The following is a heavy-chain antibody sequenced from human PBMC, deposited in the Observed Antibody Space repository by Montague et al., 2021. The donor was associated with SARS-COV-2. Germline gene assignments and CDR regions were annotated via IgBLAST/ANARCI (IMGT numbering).Heavy chain of an antibody. CDR2: IYYSGST. D-gene: IGHD3-3*01. V-gene: IGHV4-39*01. CDR1: GGSISSSSYY. J-gene: IGHJ4*02. CDR3: ARQASRGITIFGVVTASYYLDY. Sequence: SETLSLTCTVSGGSISSSSYYWGWIRQPPGKGLEWIGCIYYSGSTYYXPSLKSRVTISVDTSKNQFSLKLSSVTAADTAVYYCARQASRGITIFGVVTASYYLDYWGQGTLVTVSS.